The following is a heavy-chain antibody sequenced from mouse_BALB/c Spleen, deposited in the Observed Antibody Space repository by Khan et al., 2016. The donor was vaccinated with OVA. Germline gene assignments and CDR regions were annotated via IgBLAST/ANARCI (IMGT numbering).Heavy chain of an antibody. CDR1: GFAFNSYD. V-gene: IGHV5-9*02. CDR2: ISSTGTYT. CDR3: TRPSYYGNPWFTY. J-gene: IGHJ3*01. Sequence: EVELVVSGGGLVKPGGSLKLSCEVSGFAFNSYDMSWVRQTPEKRLEWVATISSTGTYTYYPDSVKGRFTISRDTARNTLYLQMSSTRSEDTALYYCTRPSYYGNPWFTYWGQGTLVTVSA. D-gene: IGHD2-10*01.